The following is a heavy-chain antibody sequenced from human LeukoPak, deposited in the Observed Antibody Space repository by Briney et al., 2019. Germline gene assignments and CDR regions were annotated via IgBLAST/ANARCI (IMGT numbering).Heavy chain of an antibody. CDR1: GFTFSSYA. CDR3: AKDQGQWELLETLFDS. D-gene: IGHD1-26*01. V-gene: IGHV3-30*18. Sequence: PGGSLRLSCAASGFTFSSYAMHWVRQAPGKGLEWVAVISYDGSDKYYADSVKGRFTISRDNSKNTPYLQMNSLRAEDTAVYYCAKDQGQWELLETLFDSWGQGTLVTVSS. CDR2: ISYDGSDK. J-gene: IGHJ4*02.